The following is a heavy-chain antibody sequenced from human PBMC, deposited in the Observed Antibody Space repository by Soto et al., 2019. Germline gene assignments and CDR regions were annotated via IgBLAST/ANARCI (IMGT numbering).Heavy chain of an antibody. V-gene: IGHV3-23*01. CDR2: ISGSGGST. CDR3: AKDEGRNIVLMVYAGTLFDY. J-gene: IGHJ4*02. Sequence: GGSLRLSCAASGFTFSSYAMSWVRQAPGKGLEWVSAISGSGGSTYYADSVKGRFTISRDNSKNTLYLQMNSLRAEDTAVYYCAKDEGRNIVLMVYAGTLFDYWGQGTLVTVSS. CDR1: GFTFSSYA. D-gene: IGHD2-8*01.